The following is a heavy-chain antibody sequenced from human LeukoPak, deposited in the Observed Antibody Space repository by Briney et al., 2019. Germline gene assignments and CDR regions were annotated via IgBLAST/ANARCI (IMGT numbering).Heavy chain of an antibody. D-gene: IGHD4-11*01. V-gene: IGHV1-18*01. CDR3: ARGRASNSDYFDY. Sequence: GASVKVSCKASGYTFTSYGISWVRQAPGQGLEWMGWISAYNGNTNYAQKLQGRVTMTRNTSISTAYMELSSLRSEDTAVYYCARGRASNSDYFDYWGQGTLVTVSS. CDR1: GYTFTSYG. J-gene: IGHJ4*02. CDR2: ISAYNGNT.